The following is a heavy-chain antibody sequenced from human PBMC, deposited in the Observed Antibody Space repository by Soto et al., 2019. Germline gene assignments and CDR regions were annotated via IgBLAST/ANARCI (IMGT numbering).Heavy chain of an antibody. CDR2: IFSNDEK. D-gene: IGHD3-3*01. CDR3: ARSRFLEWLWPSTNNWFDP. V-gene: IGHV2-26*01. Sequence: QVTLKESGPVLVKPTETLTLTCTVSGFSLSNARMGVSWIRQPPGKALEWLAHIFSNDEKSYSTSLKSRLTISKHTSKSQVVLTMTNMHPVDTATYYSARSRFLEWLWPSTNNWFDPWGQGTLVTVSS. CDR1: GFSLSNARMG. J-gene: IGHJ5*02.